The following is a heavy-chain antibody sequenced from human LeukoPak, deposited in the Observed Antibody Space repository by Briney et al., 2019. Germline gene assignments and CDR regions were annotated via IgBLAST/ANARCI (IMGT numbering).Heavy chain of an antibody. CDR1: GGSISSSSYY. Sequence: PETLSLTCTVSGGSISSSSYYWGWIRQTPGKGLEWIGSMYYSGRTDYNPSLKSRVTISVDTSKNQFSLKLSSVTAADTAVYYCAREYGSGSYYYYYYYMDVWGKGTPVTVSS. CDR3: AREYGSGSYYYYYYYMDV. CDR2: MYYSGRT. J-gene: IGHJ6*03. V-gene: IGHV4-39*07. D-gene: IGHD3-10*01.